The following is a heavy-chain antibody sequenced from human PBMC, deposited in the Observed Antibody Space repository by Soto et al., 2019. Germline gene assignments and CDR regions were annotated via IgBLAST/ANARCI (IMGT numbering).Heavy chain of an antibody. D-gene: IGHD3-10*01. CDR3: ARHQGYYGSGSYCFES. J-gene: IGHJ4*02. V-gene: IGHV4-39*01. Sequence: SETLSLTCTVSGGSISSSSYYWGWIRQPPGKGLEWIGSIYYTGITYYNPSLKSRVTISVDTSKNQFSLMLTSVTAADTAVYYCARHQGYYGSGSYCFESWGQGTLVTVSS. CDR1: GGSISSSSYY. CDR2: IYYTGIT.